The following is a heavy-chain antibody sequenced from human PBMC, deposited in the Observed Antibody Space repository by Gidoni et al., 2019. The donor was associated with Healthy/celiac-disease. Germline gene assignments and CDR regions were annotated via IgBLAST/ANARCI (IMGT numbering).Heavy chain of an antibody. CDR1: GFTFSRYS. CDR3: ASYGSGTYGMDV. J-gene: IGHJ6*02. Sequence: EVQLVESGGGLVKPGGSLRLSCAASGFTFSRYSMNWVRQAPGKGLEWVSSISSSSSYIYYADSVKGRFTISRDNAKNSLYLQMNSLRAEDTAVYYCASYGSGTYGMDVWGQGTTVTVSS. D-gene: IGHD3-10*01. CDR2: ISSSSSYI. V-gene: IGHV3-21*01.